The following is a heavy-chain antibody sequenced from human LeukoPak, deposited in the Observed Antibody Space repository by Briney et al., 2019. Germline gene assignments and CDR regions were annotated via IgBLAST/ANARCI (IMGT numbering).Heavy chain of an antibody. V-gene: IGHV3-23*01. CDR2: ISGSGDI. J-gene: IGHJ5*02. Sequence: GGSLRLSCAASGFTFSNYAMSWVRQAPGKGLEWVSSISGSGDIYNADSVKGRFTISRDDSRSTLYLRMNSLRVEATAVYFCARDDEGDCASTSCYKWFDPWGQGTLVTVSS. D-gene: IGHD2-2*02. CDR1: GFTFSNYA. CDR3: ARDDEGDCASTSCYKWFDP.